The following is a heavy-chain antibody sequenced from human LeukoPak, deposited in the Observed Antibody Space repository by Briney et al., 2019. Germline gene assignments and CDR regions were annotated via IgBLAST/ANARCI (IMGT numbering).Heavy chain of an antibody. CDR1: GFTFSSYG. CDR3: AKVQYYDFWGPPDP. CDR2: ISYDGSNK. J-gene: IGHJ5*02. V-gene: IGHV3-30*18. Sequence: QTGGSLRLSCAASGFTFSSYGMHWVRQAPGKGLEWVAVISYDGSNKYYADSVKGRFTISRDNSKNTLYLQMNSLRAEDTAVYYCAKVQYYDFWGPPDPWGQGTLVTVSS. D-gene: IGHD3-3*01.